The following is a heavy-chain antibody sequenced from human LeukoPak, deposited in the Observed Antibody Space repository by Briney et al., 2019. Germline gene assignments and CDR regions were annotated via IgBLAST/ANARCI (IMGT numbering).Heavy chain of an antibody. CDR3: AKDGRSARLGYYFDY. CDR2: ISSSSIYI. Sequence: GGSLRLSCAASGFTLSSYNMNWVRQAPGKGLEWVLSISSSSIYIYYGDSVQGRFTISRDNAKNSLYLQMNSLRAEDTAVYYCAKDGRSARLGYYFDYWGQGTLVTVSS. D-gene: IGHD2-15*01. V-gene: IGHV3-21*01. CDR1: GFTLSSYN. J-gene: IGHJ4*02.